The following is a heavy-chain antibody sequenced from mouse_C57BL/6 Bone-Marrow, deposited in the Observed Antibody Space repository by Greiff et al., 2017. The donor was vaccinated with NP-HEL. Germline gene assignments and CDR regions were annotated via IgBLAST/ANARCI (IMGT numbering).Heavy chain of an antibody. J-gene: IGHJ1*03. CDR2: IYPGSGST. CDR1: GYSFTSYW. D-gene: IGHD2-2*01. V-gene: IGHV1-55*01. CDR3: ASYGYDVDWYFDV. Sequence: QVQLQQPGAELVKPGASVKMSCKASGYSFTSYWITWVKQRPGQGLEWIGDIYPGSGSTNYNEKFKSKATLTVDTSSSTAYMQLSSLTSEDSAVYYCASYGYDVDWYFDVWGTGTTVTVSS.